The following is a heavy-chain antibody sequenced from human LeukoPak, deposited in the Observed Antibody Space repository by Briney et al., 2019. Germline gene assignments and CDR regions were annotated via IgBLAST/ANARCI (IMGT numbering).Heavy chain of an antibody. V-gene: IGHV3-21*01. D-gene: IGHD3-10*01. J-gene: IGHJ4*02. Sequence: GGSLRLSCAASGFTFSSYSMSWVRQAPGKGLEWVSSISSTSSYIYYADSVKGRFTISRDNAKNSLYLQMNSLRAEDTAVYYCARDYYGSGSYSALFEYWGQGTLVTVSS. CDR3: ARDYYGSGSYSALFEY. CDR2: ISSTSSYI. CDR1: GFTFSSYS.